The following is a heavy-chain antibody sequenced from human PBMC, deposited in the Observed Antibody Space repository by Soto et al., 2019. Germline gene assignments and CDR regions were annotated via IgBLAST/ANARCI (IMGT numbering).Heavy chain of an antibody. D-gene: IGHD3-9*01. J-gene: IGHJ4*02. V-gene: IGHV4-39*01. CDR3: ARRDVLRYFEADY. Sequence: PSETLSLTCTVSGGSISSSSYYWGWIRQPPGKGLEWIGSIYYSGSTYYNPSLKSRVTISVDTSKNQFSLKLSSVTAADTAVYYCARRDVLRYFEADYCGQGTLVTVSS. CDR1: GGSISSSSYY. CDR2: IYYSGST.